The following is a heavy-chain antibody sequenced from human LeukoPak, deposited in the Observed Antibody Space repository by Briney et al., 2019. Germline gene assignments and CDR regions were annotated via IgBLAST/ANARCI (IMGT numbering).Heavy chain of an antibody. CDR3: ARDPDSSSWYVVFDY. D-gene: IGHD6-13*01. CDR1: GFTFSSYA. J-gene: IGHJ4*02. Sequence: GGSLRLSCAASGFTFSSYAMHWVRQAPGKGLEWVAVISYDGSNKYYADSVKGRFTISRDNSKNTLYLQMNSLRAEDTAVYYCARDPDSSSWYVVFDYWGQGTLVTVSS. CDR2: ISYDGSNK. V-gene: IGHV3-30-3*01.